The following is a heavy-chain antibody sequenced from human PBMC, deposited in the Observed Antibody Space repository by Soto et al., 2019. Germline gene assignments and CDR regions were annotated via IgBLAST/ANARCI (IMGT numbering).Heavy chain of an antibody. CDR2: INPSGGST. V-gene: IGHV1-46*03. CDR1: GYTFTSYY. Sequence: QVQLVQSGAEVKKPGASVKVSCKASGYTFTSYYMHWVRQAPGQGLEWMGIINPSGGSTSYAQKVHGRVTSTRETTTSTVYKELSSLRSEDTAVYYCARGIVVVVAATRNWFEPWGQGTLVTVSS. D-gene: IGHD2-15*01. J-gene: IGHJ5*02. CDR3: ARGIVVVVAATRNWFEP.